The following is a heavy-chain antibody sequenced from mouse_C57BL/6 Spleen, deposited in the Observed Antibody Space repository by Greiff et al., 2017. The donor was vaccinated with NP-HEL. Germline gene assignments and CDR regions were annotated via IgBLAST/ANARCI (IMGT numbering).Heavy chain of an antibody. V-gene: IGHV1-55*01. J-gene: IGHJ3*01. CDR2: IYPGSGST. Sequence: QVQLKQSGAELVKPGASVKMSCKASGYTFTSYWITWVKQRPGQGLEWIGDIYPGSGSTNYNEKFKSKATLTVDTSSSTAYMQLSSLTSEDSAVYYCARYDDYERWFAYWGQGTLVTVSA. CDR3: ARYDDYERWFAY. CDR1: GYTFTSYW. D-gene: IGHD2-4*01.